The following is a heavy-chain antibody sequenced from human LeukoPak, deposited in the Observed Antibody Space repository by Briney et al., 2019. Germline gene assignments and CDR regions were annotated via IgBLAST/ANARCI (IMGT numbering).Heavy chain of an antibody. Sequence: ASVKVSCKASGYTFTNYDINWVRQAPGQRLEWMGWISGYNGNTNYVRKLQGRVAMTTDASTGTAYMELRSLRSDDTAVYYCARNLRGYTGTFDYWGQGTLVTVSS. CDR1: GYTFTNYD. J-gene: IGHJ4*02. V-gene: IGHV1-18*01. D-gene: IGHD5-12*01. CDR3: ARNLRGYTGTFDY. CDR2: ISGYNGNT.